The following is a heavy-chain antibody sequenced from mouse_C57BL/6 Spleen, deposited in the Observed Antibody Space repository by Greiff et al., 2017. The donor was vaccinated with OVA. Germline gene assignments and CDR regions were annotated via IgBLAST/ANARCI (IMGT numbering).Heavy chain of an antibody. CDR2: IDPANGNT. Sequence: EVQLQQSVAELVRPGASVKLSCTASGFNIKNTYMPWVKQRPEQGLEWIGRIDPANGNTYYAPKFQGKATITADTSSNTDYLQLSSLTSEDTAIYYCAREDSSGVRRRYYFDYWGQGTTLTVSS. CDR1: GFNIKNTY. J-gene: IGHJ2*01. CDR3: AREDSSGVRRRYYFDY. D-gene: IGHD3-2*02. V-gene: IGHV14-3*01.